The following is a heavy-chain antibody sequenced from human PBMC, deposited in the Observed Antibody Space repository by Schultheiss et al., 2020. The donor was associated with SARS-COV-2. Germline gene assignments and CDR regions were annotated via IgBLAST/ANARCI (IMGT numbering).Heavy chain of an antibody. Sequence: GGSLRLSCAASGFTFSSYWMHWVRQAPGKGLVWVSAISGSGGSTYYADSVKGRFTISRDNSKNTLYLQMNSLKTEDTAVYYCTAYRIVGATTSDYWGQGTLVTVSS. CDR3: TAYRIVGATTSDY. CDR1: GFTFSSYW. D-gene: IGHD1-26*01. J-gene: IGHJ4*02. V-gene: IGHV3-23*01. CDR2: ISGSGGST.